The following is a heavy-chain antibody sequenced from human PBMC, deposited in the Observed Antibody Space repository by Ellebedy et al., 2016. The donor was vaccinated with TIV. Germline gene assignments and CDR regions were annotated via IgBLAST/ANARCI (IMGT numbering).Heavy chain of an antibody. CDR1: GFTVSSNY. V-gene: IGHV3-53*04. Sequence: GGSLRLSCAASGFTVSSNYMSWVRQAPGKGLEWVSVIYSGGSTYYAGSVKGRFTIARYNSKNTLYLQMNSRRAEETAVYYCASHYGSGSYYSEFRGMDVWGQGTTVTVSS. CDR2: IYSGGST. J-gene: IGHJ6*02. D-gene: IGHD3-10*01. CDR3: ASHYGSGSYYSEFRGMDV.